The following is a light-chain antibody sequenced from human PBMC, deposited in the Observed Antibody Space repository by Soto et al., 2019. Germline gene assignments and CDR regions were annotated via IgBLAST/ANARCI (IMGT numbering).Light chain of an antibody. CDR3: SSSTSNYAVV. V-gene: IGLV2-14*01. CDR2: DVT. J-gene: IGLJ3*02. CDR1: SSDIGAHNY. Sequence: QSALTQPASVSGSPGQSITIYCSGTSSDIGAHNYVSWYQQHPGKVPELIMYDVTNRPSGVSNRCSGSKSGSTASLTISGLQGGDEADYYCSSSTSNYAVVFGGGTQLTVL.